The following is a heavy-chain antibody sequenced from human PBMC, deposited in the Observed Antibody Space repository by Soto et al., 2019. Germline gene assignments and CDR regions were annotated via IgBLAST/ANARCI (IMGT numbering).Heavy chain of an antibody. J-gene: IGHJ4*02. CDR1: GFTFSNYV. CDR3: AKIFWGGYCTTASCYVLDY. V-gene: IGHV3-30*18. D-gene: IGHD2-2*03. CDR2: ILNDGSNE. Sequence: GGSLRLSCAASGFTFSNYVMHGVRKAPGKGLEWVAVILNDGSNEYYVDSVKGRFTVSRDNAKNTLYLQMNSLRAEDTAVYYCAKIFWGGYCTTASCYVLDYWGLGTMVTVSS.